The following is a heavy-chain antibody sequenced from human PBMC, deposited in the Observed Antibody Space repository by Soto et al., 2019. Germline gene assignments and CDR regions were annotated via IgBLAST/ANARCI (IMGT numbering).Heavy chain of an antibody. CDR3: ARGRYYDYIFAFDI. Sequence: GGSLRLSCAASGFTFSSYSMNWVRQAPGKGLEWVSYISSSSSTIYYADSVKGRFTISRDNAKNSLYLQMNSLRAEDTAVYYCARGRYYDYIFAFDIWGQGTMVTVSS. J-gene: IGHJ3*02. CDR2: ISSSSSTI. CDR1: GFTFSSYS. V-gene: IGHV3-48*01. D-gene: IGHD3-16*01.